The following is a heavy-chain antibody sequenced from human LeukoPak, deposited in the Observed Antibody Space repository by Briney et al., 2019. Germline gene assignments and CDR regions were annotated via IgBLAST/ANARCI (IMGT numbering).Heavy chain of an antibody. V-gene: IGHV3-23*01. CDR2: ISGSGGST. CDR3: AKDRHLSSSGWYHYYYGMDV. CDR1: GFTFSSYA. Sequence: GGSLRLSCAAPGFTFSSYAMSWVRQAPGKGLEWVSAISGSGGSTYYADSVKGRFTISRDNSKNTLYLQMNSLRAEDTAVYYCAKDRHLSSSGWYHYYYGMDVWGQGTTVTVSS. J-gene: IGHJ6*02. D-gene: IGHD6-19*01.